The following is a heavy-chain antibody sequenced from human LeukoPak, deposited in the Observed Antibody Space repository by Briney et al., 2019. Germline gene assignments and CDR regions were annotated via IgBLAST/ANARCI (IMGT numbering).Heavy chain of an antibody. CDR1: GGSFSGYY. Sequence: SETLSLTCAVYGGSFSGYYWSWIRHPPGNGLEWIGEINHSGSTNYNPSLKSRVTISIETSKNQISLRLTSVTAADTAMYYCARQTGSRLFTLPGGQGTLVTVSS. V-gene: IGHV4-34*01. D-gene: IGHD3/OR15-3a*01. J-gene: IGHJ4*02. CDR2: INHSGST. CDR3: ARQTGSRLFTLP.